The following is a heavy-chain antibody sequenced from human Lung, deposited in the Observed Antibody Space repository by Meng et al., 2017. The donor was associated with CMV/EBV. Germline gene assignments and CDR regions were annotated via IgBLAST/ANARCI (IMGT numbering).Heavy chain of an antibody. D-gene: IGHD3-3*01. CDR3: ARAFGGTIFGVVNYYYGMDV. V-gene: IGHV4-34*01. Sequence: SXTLSLXCAVYGGSFSGYYWSWIRQPPGKGLEWIGEINHSGSTNYNTSLKSRVTISVDTSKNQFSLKLSSVTAADTAVYYCARAFGGTIFGVVNYYYGMDVXGQGXTVTVSS. CDR2: INHSGST. CDR1: GGSFSGYY. J-gene: IGHJ6*02.